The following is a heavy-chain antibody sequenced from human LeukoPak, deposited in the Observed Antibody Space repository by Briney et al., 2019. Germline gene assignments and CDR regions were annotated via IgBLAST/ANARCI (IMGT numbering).Heavy chain of an antibody. CDR1: GFTFSSYA. J-gene: IGHJ2*01. Sequence: GGSLRLSCAASGFTFSSYAMSWVRQAPGKGLEWVSAISGSGGSTYYADSVKGRFTNSRDNSKNTLYLQMNSLRVEDTAVYYCARMYYDILTGYYNDWYFDLWGRGTRVTVSS. CDR2: ISGSGGST. D-gene: IGHD3-9*01. V-gene: IGHV3-23*01. CDR3: ARMYYDILTGYYNDWYFDL.